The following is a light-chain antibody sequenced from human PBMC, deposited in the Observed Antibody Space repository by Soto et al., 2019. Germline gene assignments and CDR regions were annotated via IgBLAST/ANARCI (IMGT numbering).Light chain of an antibody. Sequence: DIQMTPYPSTLSGSVGARVTITFSASQTISSWLAWYQQKPGKAPKLLIYKASTLKSGVPSRFSGSGSGTEFTLTISSLQPDDFATYDCQHYNSYSEAFGQGTKVDIK. J-gene: IGKJ1*01. CDR3: QHYNSYSEA. CDR2: KAS. V-gene: IGKV1-5*03. CDR1: QTISSW.